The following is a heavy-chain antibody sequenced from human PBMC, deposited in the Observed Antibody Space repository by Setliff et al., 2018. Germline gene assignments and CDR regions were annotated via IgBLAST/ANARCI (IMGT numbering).Heavy chain of an antibody. V-gene: IGHV3-23*01. D-gene: IGHD5-12*01. J-gene: IGHJ6*03. CDR3: ARAGGSGAGYDYLGV. CDR1: GFTFTNYA. Sequence: GGSLRLSCAASGFTFTNYAMVWVRQAPGKGLEWVSIISGDASYTAYADSVKGRFTISRDNSKNTLYLQMNSLRGDDTAVYHCARAGGSGAGYDYLGVWGRGTTVTVSS. CDR2: ISGDASYT.